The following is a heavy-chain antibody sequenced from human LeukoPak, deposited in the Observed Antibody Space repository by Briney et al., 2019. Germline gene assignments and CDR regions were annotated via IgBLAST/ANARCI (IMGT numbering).Heavy chain of an antibody. Sequence: PSETLSLTCTVSGVSISSYYWSWIRQPPGRGLEWIGYIYYSGSTNYNPSLKSRVTISVDTSKNQFSLKLSSVTAADTAVYYCARAGGLVVAGTFDPWGQGTLVTVSS. D-gene: IGHD6-19*01. CDR3: ARAGGLVVAGTFDP. J-gene: IGHJ5*02. CDR2: IYYSGST. V-gene: IGHV4-59*01. CDR1: GVSISSYY.